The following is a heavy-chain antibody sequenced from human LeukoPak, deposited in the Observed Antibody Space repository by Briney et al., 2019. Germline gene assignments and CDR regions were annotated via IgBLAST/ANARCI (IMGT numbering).Heavy chain of an antibody. CDR1: GGSFSGYY. CDR3: ARGPSEQWLVLWYFDL. J-gene: IGHJ2*01. Sequence: SETLSLTCAVYGGSFSGYYWSWIRQPPGKGLEWIGEINHSGSTNYNPSLKSRVTISVDTSKNQFSLKLSSVTAADTAVYYCARGPSEQWLVLWYFDLWGRGTLVTVSS. CDR2: INHSGST. D-gene: IGHD6-19*01. V-gene: IGHV4-34*01.